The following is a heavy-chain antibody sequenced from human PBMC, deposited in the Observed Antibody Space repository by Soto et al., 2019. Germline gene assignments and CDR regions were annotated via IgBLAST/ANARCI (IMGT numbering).Heavy chain of an antibody. CDR2: MNPDSGNT. V-gene: IGHV1-8*01. CDR3: ARSVGCSNVNCDY. CDR1: GYTFTSYD. Sequence: QVQLVQSGAEVRTPGASVKVSCKASGYTFTSYDINWVRQATGQGPEWMGWMNPDSGNTGYVQKFQGRVTMTRNTAISTAYMELSSLRSEDTAVYYCARSVGCSNVNCDYWGQGTLVTVSS. D-gene: IGHD6-19*01. J-gene: IGHJ4*02.